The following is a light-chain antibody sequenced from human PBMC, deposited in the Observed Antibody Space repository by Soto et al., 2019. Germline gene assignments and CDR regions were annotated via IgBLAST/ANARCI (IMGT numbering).Light chain of an antibody. CDR3: CSYAGSYYV. CDR2: EVS. V-gene: IGLV2-14*01. J-gene: IGLJ1*01. CDR1: SSDVGGYKH. Sequence: QSALTQPASVSGSPGQSITISCTGTSSDVGGYKHVAWYQQYPGKAPKLIIFEVSDRPSGVSNRFSGSKSGNTASLTISGLQAEDEADYYCCSYAGSYYVFGTGTKLTVL.